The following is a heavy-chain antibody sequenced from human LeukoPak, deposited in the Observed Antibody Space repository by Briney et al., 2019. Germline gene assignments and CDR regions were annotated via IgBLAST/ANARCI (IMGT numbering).Heavy chain of an antibody. V-gene: IGHV3-66*01. Sequence: PGGSLRLSCAASGFTVSSNYMSWVRQAPGKGLEWVSVIYSGGSTYYADSVKGRFTISRDNSKNTLYLQMNSLRAEDTAVYYCARAPLNYYDSSGYGLDYWGQGTLVTVSS. CDR1: GFTVSSNY. J-gene: IGHJ4*02. CDR3: ARAPLNYYDSSGYGLDY. D-gene: IGHD3-22*01. CDR2: IYSGGST.